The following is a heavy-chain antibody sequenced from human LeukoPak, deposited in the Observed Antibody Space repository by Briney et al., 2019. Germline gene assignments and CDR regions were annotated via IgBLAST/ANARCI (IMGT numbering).Heavy chain of an antibody. Sequence: GGSLRLSCAASGFTFSSYSMNWVRQAPGKGLEWVSSISSTSSYIYYADSVKGRFTISRDNAKNSLYLQMNSLRAEDTAVYYCARANYGSGSYASVVDYWGQGTLVTVSS. V-gene: IGHV3-21*01. J-gene: IGHJ4*02. D-gene: IGHD3-10*01. CDR3: ARANYGSGSYASVVDY. CDR1: GFTFSSYS. CDR2: ISSTSSYI.